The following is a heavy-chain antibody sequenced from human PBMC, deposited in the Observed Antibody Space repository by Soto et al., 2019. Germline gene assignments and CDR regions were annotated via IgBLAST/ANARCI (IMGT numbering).Heavy chain of an antibody. D-gene: IGHD5-18*01. V-gene: IGHV3-74*01. Sequence: GGSLRLSCAASGFTFSRYWMHWVRQAPGKGLVWVSRINSDGSSTFSADSVKGRFTISRDNAKNTLYLQMNSLRAEDTAVYYWAREGVGYSYGNFDYWGQGTLVTVSS. CDR1: GFTFSRYW. J-gene: IGHJ4*02. CDR3: AREGVGYSYGNFDY. CDR2: INSDGSST.